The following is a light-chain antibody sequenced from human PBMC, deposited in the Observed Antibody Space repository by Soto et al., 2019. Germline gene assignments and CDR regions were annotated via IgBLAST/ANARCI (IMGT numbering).Light chain of an antibody. CDR3: SSYASNNTRV. Sequence: QSALTQPASVSGSPGQSITIFCTGTSSDVGDYNYVSWHQQHPGKAPKLMIYDVRNRPSGISNRFSGSKSGNTASLTISGLQPEDEADYYCSSYASNNTRVFGTGTKLTVL. CDR1: SSDVGDYNY. V-gene: IGLV2-14*03. J-gene: IGLJ1*01. CDR2: DVR.